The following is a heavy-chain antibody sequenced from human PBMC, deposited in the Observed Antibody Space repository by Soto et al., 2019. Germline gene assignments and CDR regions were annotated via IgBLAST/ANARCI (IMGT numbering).Heavy chain of an antibody. D-gene: IGHD6-19*01. CDR1: ESTFSNYW. V-gene: IGHV3-7*01. CDR2: INPDESEK. J-gene: IGHJ4*02. Sequence: GGSLRLSCAASESTFSNYWMSWVRQAPGKGLEWVANINPDESEKYYVDSVKGRFTISRDNAKSSLSLQMNSLRAEDTAVYYCAREQSSGWYFFDYWGQGTLVTVSS. CDR3: AREQSSGWYFFDY.